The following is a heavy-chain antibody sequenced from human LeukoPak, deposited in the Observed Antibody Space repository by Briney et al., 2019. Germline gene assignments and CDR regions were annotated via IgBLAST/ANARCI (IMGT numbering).Heavy chain of an antibody. D-gene: IGHD3-10*01. CDR1: GFTFSSSW. Sequence: GGSLRLSCAASGFTFSSSWMRWVRQAPGKALEWVANIKEDGSEKYYVDSVKGRFTISRDNAKNSVYLQMNSLRAEDTAVYYCARADYYGSGSYYWKWGQGTLVTVSS. CDR2: IKEDGSEK. CDR3: ARADYYGSGSYYWK. J-gene: IGHJ4*02. V-gene: IGHV3-7*01.